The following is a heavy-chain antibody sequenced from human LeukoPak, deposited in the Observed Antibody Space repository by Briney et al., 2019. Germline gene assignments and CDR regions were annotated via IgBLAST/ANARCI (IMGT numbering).Heavy chain of an antibody. CDR1: GYTFTSYG. D-gene: IGHD4-17*01. Sequence: ASVKVSCKASGYTFTSYGISWVRQAPGQGLEWMGWISAYNGNTNYAQKLQGRVTMTTDTSTSTVYMELRSLRSDDTAVYYCARDGNGDYVGWFDPWGQGTLVTVSS. V-gene: IGHV1-18*01. J-gene: IGHJ5*02. CDR2: ISAYNGNT. CDR3: ARDGNGDYVGWFDP.